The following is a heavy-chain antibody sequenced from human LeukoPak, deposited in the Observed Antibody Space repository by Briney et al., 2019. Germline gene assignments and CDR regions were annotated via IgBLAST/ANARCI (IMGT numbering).Heavy chain of an antibody. CDR1: GYTFTTYY. V-gene: IGHV1-46*01. CDR3: AREGKGIVDSSGYHFDH. J-gene: IGHJ4*02. D-gene: IGHD3-22*01. Sequence: ASVTVSCKASGYTFTTYYMHWLRQAPGQGLEWMGIINPSDGNTRYAQKFQGRVAMTRDTSTSTVYMELSSLISEDTAVYYCAREGKGIVDSSGYHFDHWGQEILVTVSS. CDR2: INPSDGNT.